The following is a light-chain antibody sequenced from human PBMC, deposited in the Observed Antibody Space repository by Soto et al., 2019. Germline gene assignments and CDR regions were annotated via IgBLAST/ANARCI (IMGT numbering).Light chain of an antibody. CDR3: ISYTDFSGPYV. V-gene: IGLV2-14*01. CDR1: SSDVGAYNY. J-gene: IGLJ1*01. Sequence: QSALTQPASVSGSPGQSITSSCTGTSSDVGAYNYVSWYQQHPGKAPKLMIYEVNNRPSGVSNRFSGSKSDNTASLTISGLQAEDEANYFCISYTDFSGPYVFGTGTKVTVL. CDR2: EVN.